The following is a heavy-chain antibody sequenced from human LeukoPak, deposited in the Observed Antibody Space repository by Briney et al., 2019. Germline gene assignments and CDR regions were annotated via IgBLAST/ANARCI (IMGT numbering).Heavy chain of an antibody. CDR2: ISDSGDST. V-gene: IGHV3-23*01. CDR1: GFTFSSYA. CDR3: ATERPDSRVLDY. Sequence: GGSLRLSCAASGFTFSSYAMHWVRQAPGKGLEWVSAISDSGDSTYYADSVKGRFTISRDNSKNTLYLQMNSLRVEDSAVYYCATERPDSRVLDYWGQGLVVTVSS. J-gene: IGHJ4*02. D-gene: IGHD3-10*01.